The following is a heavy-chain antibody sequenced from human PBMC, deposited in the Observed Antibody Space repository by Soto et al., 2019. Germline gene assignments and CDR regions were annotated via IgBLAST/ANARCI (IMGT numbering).Heavy chain of an antibody. Sequence: QVQLQESGPGLVKPSQTQSLTCTVSGGSISSGGYYWSWIRQHPGKRLEWIGYIYYSGSTYCNPSLKSRVTISVDTSKNQFSLKLSSVTAADTAVYYCARGVSYGAPYYFDYWGQGTLVTVSS. J-gene: IGHJ4*02. D-gene: IGHD4-17*01. V-gene: IGHV4-31*03. CDR2: IYYSGST. CDR1: GGSISSGGYY. CDR3: ARGVSYGAPYYFDY.